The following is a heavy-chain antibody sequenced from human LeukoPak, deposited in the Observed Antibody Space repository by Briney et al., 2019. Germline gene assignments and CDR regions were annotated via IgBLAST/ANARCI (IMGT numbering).Heavy chain of an antibody. CDR3: AREVYCSSTGCYSGYFQH. CDR2: IKQDGSEK. Sequence: PGGSLRLSCAASGFTFSSYWMSWVRQAPGKGLEWVANIKQDGSEKYYVDSVKGRFTISRDNAKNSLYLQMNSLRAEDTAVYYCAREVYCSSTGCYSGYFQHWGQGTLVTVSS. J-gene: IGHJ1*01. D-gene: IGHD2-2*02. V-gene: IGHV3-7*01. CDR1: GFTFSSYW.